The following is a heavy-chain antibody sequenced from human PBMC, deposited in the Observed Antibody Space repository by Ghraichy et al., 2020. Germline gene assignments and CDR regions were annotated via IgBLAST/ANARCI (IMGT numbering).Heavy chain of an antibody. V-gene: IGHV3-15*01. D-gene: IGHD2-21*02. CDR2: IKSKTDGGTT. CDR3: TTDLVSIVVVTAQI. J-gene: IGHJ4*02. CDR1: GFTFSNAW. Sequence: GGSLRLSCTASGFTFSNAWMSWVRQAPGKGLEWVGRIKSKTDGGTTDYAAPVKGRFTISRDDSKNTLYLQMNSLKTEDTAVYYCTTDLVSIVVVTAQIWGQGTLVTVSS.